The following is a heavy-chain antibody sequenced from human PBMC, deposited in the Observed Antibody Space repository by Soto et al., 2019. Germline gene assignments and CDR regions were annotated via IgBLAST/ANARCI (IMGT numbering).Heavy chain of an antibody. CDR1: GGTFSSYA. J-gene: IGHJ6*02. D-gene: IGHD1-26*01. CDR3: ARDTLEWELLGHYYYGMDV. V-gene: IGHV1-69*06. CDR2: IIPIFGTA. Sequence: AAVKVSCKASGGTFSSYAISWVRQAPGQGLEWMGGIIPIFGTANYAQKFQGRVTITADKSTSTAYMELSSLRSEDTAVYYCARDTLEWELLGHYYYGMDVWGQGTPVTVSS.